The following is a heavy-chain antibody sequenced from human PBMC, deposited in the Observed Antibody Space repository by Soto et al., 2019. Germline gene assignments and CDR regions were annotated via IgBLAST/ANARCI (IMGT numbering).Heavy chain of an antibody. J-gene: IGHJ5*02. Sequence: VQLLESGGTLVQPGGSLRLSCAASGFTFSSYAMSWVRQAPGKGLEWVSSISGSGLTTYYTDSVKGRFAISRDNSKNTLSLQLNSLRADDTAVYYCAKDQRFDPWGQGTLVTVSS. CDR1: GFTFSSYA. V-gene: IGHV3-23*01. CDR2: ISGSGLTT. CDR3: AKDQRFDP.